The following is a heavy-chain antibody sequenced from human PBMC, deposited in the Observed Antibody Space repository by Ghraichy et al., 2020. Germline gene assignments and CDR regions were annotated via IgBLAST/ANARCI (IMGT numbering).Heavy chain of an antibody. V-gene: IGHV3-21*01. CDR1: GFTFRSYS. CDR2: ISTSGTYT. D-gene: IGHD6-19*01. J-gene: IGHJ4*02. Sequence: GESLNISCAASGFTFRSYSMNWVRQAPGKGLEWVSFISTSGTYTYYADSVKGRFTISRDNAKNSLYLQMNSLRAGDTAVYYCVREKGVAVAGADYWGQGSLVTVSS. CDR3: VREKGVAVAGADY.